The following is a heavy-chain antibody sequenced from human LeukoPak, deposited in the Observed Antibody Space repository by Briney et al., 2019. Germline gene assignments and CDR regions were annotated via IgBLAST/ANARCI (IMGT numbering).Heavy chain of an antibody. CDR1: GGSISSSSYY. D-gene: IGHD6-13*01. CDR3: ARHSWYSRPEYYFDY. Sequence: SSETLSLTCTVSGGSISSSSYYWGWIRQPPGKGLEWIGSIYYSGSTYYNPSLKSRVTISVDTSKNQFSLKLSSVTAADTAVYYCARHSWYSRPEYYFDYWGQGTLVTVSS. J-gene: IGHJ4*02. V-gene: IGHV4-39*01. CDR2: IYYSGST.